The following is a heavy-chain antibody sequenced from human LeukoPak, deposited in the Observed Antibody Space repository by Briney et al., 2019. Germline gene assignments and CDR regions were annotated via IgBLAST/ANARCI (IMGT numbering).Heavy chain of an antibody. D-gene: IGHD3-22*01. V-gene: IGHV3-7*01. CDR3: ARAHVPTDYDSSGYYYLWGYDY. J-gene: IGHJ4*02. CDR2: IKQDGSEK. CDR1: GFTFSSYW. Sequence: GGSLRLSCAASGFTFSSYWMSWVRQAPGKGLEWVANIKQDGSEKYYVDSVKGRFTISRDNAKNSLYLQMNSLRAEDTAVYYCARAHVPTDYDSSGYYYLWGYDYWGQGTLVTVSS.